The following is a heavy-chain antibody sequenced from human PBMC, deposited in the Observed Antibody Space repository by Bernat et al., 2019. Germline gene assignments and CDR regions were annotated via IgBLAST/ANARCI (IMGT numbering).Heavy chain of an antibody. CDR3: ARGGSSGWFFDY. Sequence: QVQLVQSGAEVKKPGSSVKVSCKASGGTFSSYAISWVRQAPGQGLEWMGRIIPILGIANYAQKFQGRVMITADESTSTAYMELSSLRSEDTAVYYCARGGSSGWFFDYWGQGTLVTVSS. CDR2: IIPILGIA. V-gene: IGHV1-69*04. CDR1: GGTFSSYA. J-gene: IGHJ4*02. D-gene: IGHD6-19*01.